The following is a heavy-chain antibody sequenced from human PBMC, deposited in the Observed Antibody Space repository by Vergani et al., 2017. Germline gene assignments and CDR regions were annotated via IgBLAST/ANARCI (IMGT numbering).Heavy chain of an antibody. CDR1: GFTFSSYA. CDR3: AKEAVAGTGYYYGMDV. J-gene: IGHJ6*02. V-gene: IGHV3-23*04. CDR2: ISGSGGST. D-gene: IGHD6-19*01. Sequence: VQLVESGGGVVQPGRSLRLSCAASGFTFSSYAMSWVRQAPGKGLEWVSAISGSGGSTYYADSVKGRFTISRDNSKNTLYLQINSLRAEDTAVYYCAKEAVAGTGYYYGMDVWGQGTTVTVSS.